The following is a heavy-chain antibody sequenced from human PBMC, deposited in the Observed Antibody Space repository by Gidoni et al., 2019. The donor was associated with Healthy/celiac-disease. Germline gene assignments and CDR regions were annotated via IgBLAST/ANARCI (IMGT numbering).Heavy chain of an antibody. CDR3: ARDDSKYYYDSSGYYLSGDAFDI. CDR1: GFTFSSYS. Sequence: EVQLVESGGGLVKPGGSLRLSCAASGFTFSSYSMNWVLQAPGKGLEWVSSSSSSSSYIYYADSVKGRLNIYRDNAKNSLYLKMNSLRAEDTAVYYCARDDSKYYYDSSGYYLSGDAFDIWGQGTMVTVSS. J-gene: IGHJ3*02. D-gene: IGHD3-22*01. CDR2: SSSSSSYI. V-gene: IGHV3-21*01.